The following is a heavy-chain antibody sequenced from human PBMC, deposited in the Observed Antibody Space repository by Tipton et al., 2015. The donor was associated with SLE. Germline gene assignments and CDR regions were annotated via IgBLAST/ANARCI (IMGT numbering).Heavy chain of an antibody. V-gene: IGHV1-18*01. CDR2: ISASNDNT. Sequence: QLVQSGPEVKKPGASVRVSCKASGYTFTSYGISWVRQAPGQGLEWMGWISASNDNTYYAQKFQGRVTMTTDPSTSTAYMELRSLRSDDTAVYYCARVEQLRSFDIWGPGTVVTVSS. CDR1: GYTFTSYG. J-gene: IGHJ3*02. CDR3: ARVEQLRSFDI. D-gene: IGHD2-2*01.